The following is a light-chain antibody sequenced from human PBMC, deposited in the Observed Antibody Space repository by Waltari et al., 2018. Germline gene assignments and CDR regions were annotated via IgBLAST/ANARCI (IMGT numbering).Light chain of an antibody. CDR1: QSISKW. J-gene: IGKJ4*01. Sequence: DIRMTQSPSTLSASAGDRVIISCRDSQSISKWLAWYQQKPGKAPKLLIYEASTLHSGVPSRFSGTGSGTDFTLTISSLQPDDFATYYCQQYNSYSLLTFGGGTKVEIK. CDR2: EAS. V-gene: IGKV1-5*03. CDR3: QQYNSYSLLT.